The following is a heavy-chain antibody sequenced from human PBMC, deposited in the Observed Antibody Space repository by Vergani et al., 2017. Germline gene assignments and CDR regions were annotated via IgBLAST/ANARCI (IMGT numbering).Heavy chain of an antibody. V-gene: IGHV1-69*12. CDR1: GGTFSSYA. D-gene: IGHD3-10*01. CDR2: IIPIFGTA. CDR3: ARGSITMVRGVTNYYYYGMDV. J-gene: IGHJ6*02. Sequence: QVQLVQSGAEVKKPGSSVKVSCKASGGTFSSYAISWVRQAPGQGLEWMGGIIPIFGTANYAQKFQGRVTITADESTSQAYMELSSLRSEDTAVYYCARGSITMVRGVTNYYYYGMDVWGQGTTVTVSS.